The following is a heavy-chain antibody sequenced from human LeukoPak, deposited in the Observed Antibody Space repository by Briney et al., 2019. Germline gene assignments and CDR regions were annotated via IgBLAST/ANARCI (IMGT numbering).Heavy chain of an antibody. J-gene: IGHJ6*04. CDR3: AELGITMIGGV. Sequence: GGSLRLSCAASGFTFSSYAMNWVRQAPGKGLEWVSSISTSNSYIYYADSLTGRFTISRDNAKNSLCLQMNSLRAEDTAVYYCAELGITMIGGVWGKGTTVTVSS. V-gene: IGHV3-21*01. CDR1: GFTFSSYA. D-gene: IGHD3-10*02. CDR2: ISTSNSYI.